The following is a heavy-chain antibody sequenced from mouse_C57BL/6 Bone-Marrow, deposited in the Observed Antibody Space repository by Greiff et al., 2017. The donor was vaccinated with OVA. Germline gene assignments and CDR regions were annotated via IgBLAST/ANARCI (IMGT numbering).Heavy chain of an antibody. CDR3: GRHDVYWYFDV. V-gene: IGHV10-1*01. Sequence: EVKLMESGGGLVQPKGSLKLSCAASGFSFNTYAMNWVRQAPGKGLEWVARIRSKSNNYTTYYADSVKDRFTISRDDSESMLYLQMNNLKTEDTAKYYCGRHDVYWYFDVWGTGTTVTVSS. CDR2: IRSKSNNYTT. CDR1: GFSFNTYA. J-gene: IGHJ1*03. D-gene: IGHD2-3*01.